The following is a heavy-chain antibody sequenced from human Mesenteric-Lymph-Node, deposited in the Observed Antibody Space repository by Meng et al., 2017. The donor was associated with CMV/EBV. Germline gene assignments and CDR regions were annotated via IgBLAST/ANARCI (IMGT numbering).Heavy chain of an antibody. CDR2: INPDNDYT. CDR3: ARARTGRPPILPDY. Sequence: SGSTFTTYAIHWVRQAPGQRLEWMGWINPDNDYTKYSQKFQGRVTFTRDTSADTAYLDLSSLRSADTAVYYCARARTGRPPILPDYWGQGTLVTVSS. J-gene: IGHJ4*02. CDR1: GSTFTTYA. V-gene: IGHV1-3*01. D-gene: IGHD1-1*01.